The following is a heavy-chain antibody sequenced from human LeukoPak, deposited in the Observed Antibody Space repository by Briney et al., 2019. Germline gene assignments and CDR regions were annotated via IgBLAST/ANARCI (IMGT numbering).Heavy chain of an antibody. CDR3: VKGRFNYYFDY. V-gene: IGHV3-66*01. CDR1: GGSISSYY. Sequence: ETQSLTCTVSGGSISSYYWSWVRQAPWKGLEWVSVIYSGGSTYYADSVKGRFTISRDNSKSTLYLQMNSLRAEDTAVYYCVKGRFNYYFDYWGQGTLVTVAS. CDR2: IYSGGST. J-gene: IGHJ4*02. D-gene: IGHD3-16*01.